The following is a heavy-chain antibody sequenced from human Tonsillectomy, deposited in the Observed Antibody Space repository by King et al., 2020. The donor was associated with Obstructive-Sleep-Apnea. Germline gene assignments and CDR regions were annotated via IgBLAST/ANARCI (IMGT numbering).Heavy chain of an antibody. CDR2: ISSSGGTR. CDR3: ARDLLVDGEVGASMYFDF. V-gene: IGHV3-11*01. J-gene: IGHJ4*02. Sequence: VQLVESGGGLVKPGGSLRLSCEVSGFTFNDYYMSWIRQAPGKGLEWVSYISSSGGTRYHADSVKGRFTIYRDNAKNSLYLQMNSLRAEDTAVYYCARDLLVDGEVGASMYFDFWGQGTLVTVSS. CDR1: GFTFNDYY. D-gene: IGHD1-26*01.